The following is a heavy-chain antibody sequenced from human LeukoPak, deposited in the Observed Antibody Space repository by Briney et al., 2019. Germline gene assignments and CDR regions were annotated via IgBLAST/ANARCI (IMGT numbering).Heavy chain of an antibody. CDR3: ARDVRRYTVTDPPLYYLDY. V-gene: IGHV4-39*07. CDR1: GVSISSSNSY. CDR2: IYYSGNT. J-gene: IGHJ4*02. Sequence: PSETLSLTCTVSGVSISSSNSYWGWIRQPPGKGLEWIGSIYYSGNTYYNASLKSQVSISIDTSKNQFSLKLSSVTAADTAVFYCARDVRRYTVTDPPLYYLDYWGQGTLVTVSS. D-gene: IGHD4-11*01.